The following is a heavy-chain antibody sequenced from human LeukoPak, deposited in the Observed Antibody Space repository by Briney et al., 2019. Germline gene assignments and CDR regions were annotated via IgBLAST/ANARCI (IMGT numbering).Heavy chain of an antibody. CDR2: ISSSSSNI. CDR3: ARCTTGRTFGSLREVKRSREIDY. V-gene: IGHV3-21*01. D-gene: IGHD1-1*01. CDR1: GFTFSSYS. J-gene: IGHJ4*02. Sequence: GSLRLSCAASGFTFSSYSMNWVRQAPGKGLEWVSSISSSSSNIYYADSVKGRFTISRDNAKNSLYLQMNSLRVEDTAVYYCARCTTGRTFGSLREVKRSREIDYWGQGTLVTVSS.